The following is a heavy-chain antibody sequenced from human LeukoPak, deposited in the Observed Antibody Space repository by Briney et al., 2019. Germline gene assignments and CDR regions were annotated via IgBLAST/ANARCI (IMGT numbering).Heavy chain of an antibody. Sequence: SETLSLTCTVSGGSISSYYWSWIRQPPGKGLEWIGYIYYSGSTNYNPSLKSRVTISVDTSKNQFSLKLGSVTAADTAVYYCARDRYYYAHWGQGTLVTVSS. CDR2: IYYSGST. D-gene: IGHD1-14*01. V-gene: IGHV4-59*01. CDR1: GGSISSYY. CDR3: ARDRYYYAH. J-gene: IGHJ4*02.